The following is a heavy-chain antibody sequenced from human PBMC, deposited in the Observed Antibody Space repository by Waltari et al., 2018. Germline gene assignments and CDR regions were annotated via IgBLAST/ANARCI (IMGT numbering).Heavy chain of an antibody. D-gene: IGHD5-18*01. V-gene: IGHV4-59*01. CDR3: ARSRIQLYGMDV. CDR1: GGSISSSY. CDR2: IYYSGST. J-gene: IGHJ6*02. Sequence: QVQLQESGPGLVKPSETLSLTCTVSGGSISSSYWSWIRQPPGKGLEWIGYIYYSGSTNYNPSLKSRVTISVDTSKNQFSLKLSSVTAADTAVYYCARSRIQLYGMDVWGQGTTVTVSS.